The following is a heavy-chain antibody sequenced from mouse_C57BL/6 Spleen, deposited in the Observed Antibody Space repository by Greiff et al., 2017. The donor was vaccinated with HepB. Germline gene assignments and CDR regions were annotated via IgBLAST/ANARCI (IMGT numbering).Heavy chain of an antibody. D-gene: IGHD1-1*01. CDR1: GFTFSSYA. Sequence: EVKLMESGGGLVKPGGSLKLSCAASGFTFSSYAMSWVRQTPEKRLEWVATISDGGSYTYYPDNVKGRFTISRDNAKNNLYLQMSHLKSEDTAMYYCAGNYGSSYGFAYWGQGTLVTVSA. J-gene: IGHJ3*01. CDR3: AGNYGSSYGFAY. CDR2: ISDGGSYT. V-gene: IGHV5-4*03.